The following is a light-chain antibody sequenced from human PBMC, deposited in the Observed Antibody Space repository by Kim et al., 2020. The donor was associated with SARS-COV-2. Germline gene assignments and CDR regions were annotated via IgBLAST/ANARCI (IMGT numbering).Light chain of an antibody. CDR2: WAS. CDR3: QQYYGTPIT. Sequence: IVMTQSPDSLAVSLGERATINCKSSQSALYRSNNKNYLAWYQQKPGQPPKLLIYWASTRESGVPDRFSGSGSGTDFTLTISSLQAEDVAVYYCQQYYGTPITFGQGTRLEIK. J-gene: IGKJ5*01. CDR1: QSALYRSNNKNY. V-gene: IGKV4-1*01.